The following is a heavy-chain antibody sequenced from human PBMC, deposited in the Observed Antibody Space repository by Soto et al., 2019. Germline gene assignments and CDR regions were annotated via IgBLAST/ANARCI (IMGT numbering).Heavy chain of an antibody. CDR2: ISGSGGST. D-gene: IGHD3-16*01. J-gene: IGHJ4*02. CDR3: ASWGYYFDY. CDR1: GFTFTRYS. Sequence: GRSLRLSCAASGFTFTRYSMSWVRQAPGKGLEWVSAISGSGGSTYYADSVKGRFTISRDTSKNTLYLQMNSLRAEDTAVYYCASWGYYFDYWGQGTLVTVSS. V-gene: IGHV3-23*01.